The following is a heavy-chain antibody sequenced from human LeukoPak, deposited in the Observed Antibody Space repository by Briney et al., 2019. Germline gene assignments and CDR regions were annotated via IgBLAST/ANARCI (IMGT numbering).Heavy chain of an antibody. Sequence: GESLKISCQCSGYSFISYWIGWVRQMPGKGLEWMGIIYPGDSNTKYSPSFQGQVTISADRSISTAYLQWSSLKASDTAMYFCARHIAAAYYFDYWGQGTLVTVSS. CDR2: IYPGDSNT. CDR1: GYSFISYW. CDR3: ARHIAAAYYFDY. J-gene: IGHJ4*02. D-gene: IGHD6-13*01. V-gene: IGHV5-51*01.